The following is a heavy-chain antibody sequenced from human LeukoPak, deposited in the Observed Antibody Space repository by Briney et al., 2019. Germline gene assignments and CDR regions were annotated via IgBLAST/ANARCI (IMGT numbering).Heavy chain of an antibody. CDR3: AELGITMIGGV. J-gene: IGHJ6*04. CDR1: VFTFSSYE. V-gene: IGHV3-48*03. CDR2: ISSSGSTI. D-gene: IGHD3-10*02. Sequence: GGSLRLSCAASVFTFSSYEMNWVRQAPGKGLEWVSYISSSGSTIYYADSVKGRFTISRDKAKNSLYLQMNSLRAEDTAVYYCAELGITMIGGVWGKGTKVTISS.